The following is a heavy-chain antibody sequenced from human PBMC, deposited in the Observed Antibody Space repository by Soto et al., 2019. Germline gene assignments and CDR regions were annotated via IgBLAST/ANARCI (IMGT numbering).Heavy chain of an antibody. CDR2: ISGSGGST. D-gene: IGHD3-9*01. J-gene: IGHJ5*02. Sequence: GPLRLSCAASVFTVSSYAMSWVRQAPGKGLEWVSAISGSGGSTYYADSVKGRFTISRDNSKNTLYLQMNSLRAEDTAVYYCAKDVATIFLLGWFDPWGQGTLVTVSS. CDR3: AKDVATIFLLGWFDP. V-gene: IGHV3-23*01. CDR1: VFTVSSYA.